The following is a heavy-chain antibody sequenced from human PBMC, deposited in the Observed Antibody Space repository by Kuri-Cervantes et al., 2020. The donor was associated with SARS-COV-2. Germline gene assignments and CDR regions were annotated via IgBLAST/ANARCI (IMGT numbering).Heavy chain of an antibody. J-gene: IGHJ4*02. CDR1: GGSFGGYY. Sequence: GSLRLSCAVYGGSFGGYYWSWIRQPPGKGLEWIGEINHSGSTNYNPSLKSRVTISVDTSKNQFSLKLSSVTAADTAVYYCARDGSGGDADYWGQGTLVTVSS. D-gene: IGHD2-15*01. CDR2: INHSGST. CDR3: ARDGSGGDADY. V-gene: IGHV4-34*01.